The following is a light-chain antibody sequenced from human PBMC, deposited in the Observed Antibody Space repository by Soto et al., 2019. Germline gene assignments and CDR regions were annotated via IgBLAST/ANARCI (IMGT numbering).Light chain of an antibody. V-gene: IGKV3-15*01. Sequence: EIVLTQSPGTLSLSPGERATLSCRASQGLTSNFLAWYQQKPGQAPRLLIYGASTRATGIPARFSGSGSGTEFTLTISSLQSEDFAVYYCQQYNNWPLTFGGGTKVDIK. J-gene: IGKJ4*01. CDR3: QQYNNWPLT. CDR2: GAS. CDR1: QGLTSN.